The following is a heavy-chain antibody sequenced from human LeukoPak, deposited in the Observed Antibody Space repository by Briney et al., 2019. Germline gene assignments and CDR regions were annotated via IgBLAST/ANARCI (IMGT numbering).Heavy chain of an antibody. J-gene: IGHJ4*02. CDR1: GFTFSSYG. V-gene: IGHV3-30*02. CDR2: IRYDGSDQ. D-gene: IGHD6-13*01. Sequence: QPGGSLSLSCAASGFTFSSYGIHWVRQAPGKGLDWVAFIRYDGSDQYYTDSVKGRFTISRDNSKNTLYLQMNRLRAEDTAIYYCAKDNSNWSSDYWGQGTLVTVSS. CDR3: AKDNSNWSSDY.